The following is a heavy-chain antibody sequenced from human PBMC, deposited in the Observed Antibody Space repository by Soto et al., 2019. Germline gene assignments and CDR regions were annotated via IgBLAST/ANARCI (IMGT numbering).Heavy chain of an antibody. CDR3: ALESRRFFDC. CDR1: GFSLSTTGVG. CDR2: IYWDDDK. D-gene: IGHD2-2*01. V-gene: IGHV2-5*02. Sequence: QITLKESGPTLVKPTQTLTLTCTFSGFSLSTTGVGVGWIRQPPGKALEWLAIIYWDDDKRYSPSLKSRLTITKDTSNNQVVLTMTNMDPVDTATDYCALESRRFFDCWGQGTLVTVSS. J-gene: IGHJ4*02.